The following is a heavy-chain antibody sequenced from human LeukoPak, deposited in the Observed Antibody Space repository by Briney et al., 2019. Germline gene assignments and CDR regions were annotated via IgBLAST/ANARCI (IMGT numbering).Heavy chain of an antibody. J-gene: IGHJ4*02. CDR3: ASSIAAAPYYFDY. D-gene: IGHD6-13*01. Sequence: GGSLRLSCAASGFTFSSYAMSWVRQAPGKGLEWVSAISGSGGSTYYADSVKGRFTISRDNSKNTLYLQMNSLRAEDTAVYYCASSIAAAPYYFDYWGQGTLATVSS. V-gene: IGHV3-23*01. CDR2: ISGSGGST. CDR1: GFTFSSYA.